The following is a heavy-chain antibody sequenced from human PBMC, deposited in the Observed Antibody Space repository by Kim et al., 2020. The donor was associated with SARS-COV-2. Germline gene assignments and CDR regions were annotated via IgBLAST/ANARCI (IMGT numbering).Heavy chain of an antibody. CDR1: GFTFSSYA. J-gene: IGHJ4*02. CDR3: ARSGDSSGYYPSFDY. CDR2: ISYDGSNK. V-gene: IGHV3-30*04. Sequence: GGSLRLSCAASGFTFSSYAMHWVRQAPGKGLEWVAVISYDGSNKYYADSVKGRFTISRDNSKNTLYLQMNSLRAEDTAVYYCARSGDSSGYYPSFDYWGQRTLVTVSS. D-gene: IGHD3-22*01.